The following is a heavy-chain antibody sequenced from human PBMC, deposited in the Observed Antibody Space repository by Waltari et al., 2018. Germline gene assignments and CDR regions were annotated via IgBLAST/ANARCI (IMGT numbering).Heavy chain of an antibody. CDR1: GFTVSSNY. CDR3: ARVALSWYGTNAFDI. V-gene: IGHV3-53*01. J-gene: IGHJ3*02. CDR2: IYSGGST. D-gene: IGHD6-13*01. Sequence: EVQLVESGGGLIQPGGSLRLSCAASGFTVSSNYLSWVRQAPGNGLGGVSVIYSGGSTYYADSVKGRFTISRDNSKNTLYLQMNSLRAEDTAVYYCARVALSWYGTNAFDIWGQGTMVTVSS.